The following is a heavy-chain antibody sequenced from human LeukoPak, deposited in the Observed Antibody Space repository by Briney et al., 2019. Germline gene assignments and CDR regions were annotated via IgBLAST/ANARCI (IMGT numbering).Heavy chain of an antibody. Sequence: GASVKVSCKASGYTFTSYDINWVRQATGQGLEWMGWMNPNSGNTGYAQKFQGRVTMTRNTSISTAYMELSSLRSEDTAVYYCARGGGEYCSSTSCPEYYYYYYMDVWGKGTTVTVSS. CDR3: ARGGGEYCSSTSCPEYYYYYYMDV. D-gene: IGHD2-2*01. CDR1: GYTFTSYD. CDR2: MNPNSGNT. J-gene: IGHJ6*03. V-gene: IGHV1-8*01.